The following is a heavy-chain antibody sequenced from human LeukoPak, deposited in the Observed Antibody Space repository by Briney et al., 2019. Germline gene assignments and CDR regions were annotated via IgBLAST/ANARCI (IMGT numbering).Heavy chain of an antibody. Sequence: ASVKVSCKASGYTFTCYYMHWVRQAPRQGLEWMGIINPSGGSTSYAQKFQGRVTMTRDTSTSTVYMELSSLRSEDTAVYYCARDVYDFWSGYYLDYWGQGTLVTVSS. CDR3: ARDVYDFWSGYYLDY. J-gene: IGHJ4*02. V-gene: IGHV1-46*01. CDR2: INPSGGST. CDR1: GYTFTCYY. D-gene: IGHD3-3*01.